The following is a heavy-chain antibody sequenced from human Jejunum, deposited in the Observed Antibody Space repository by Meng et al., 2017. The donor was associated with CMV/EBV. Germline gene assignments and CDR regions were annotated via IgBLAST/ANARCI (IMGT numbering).Heavy chain of an antibody. CDR2: INSDGSSI. Sequence: SCAASGFTFSSYWMHWVRQAPGKGLVWVSRINSDGSSINYADSVKGRFTISRDNAKNTLYLQMNSLRAEDTAVYYCARAGDYRFDYWGQGTLVTVSS. D-gene: IGHD4-17*01. J-gene: IGHJ4*02. CDR3: ARAGDYRFDY. V-gene: IGHV3-74*01. CDR1: GFTFSSYW.